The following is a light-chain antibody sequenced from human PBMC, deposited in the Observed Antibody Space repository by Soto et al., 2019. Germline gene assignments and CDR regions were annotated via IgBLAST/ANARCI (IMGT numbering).Light chain of an antibody. V-gene: IGLV1-40*01. CDR2: GNN. J-gene: IGLJ1*01. CDR1: SPNIGAGFD. Sequence: QSVLTQPPSVSGAPGQRVTISCTGSSPNIGAGFDVHWYQQLPGTAPKLLIYGNNNRPSGVPDRFSGSKSGTSASLAITGLQAEDEADYYCQSYDSSLSGSGFGTGTKLTVL. CDR3: QSYDSSLSGSG.